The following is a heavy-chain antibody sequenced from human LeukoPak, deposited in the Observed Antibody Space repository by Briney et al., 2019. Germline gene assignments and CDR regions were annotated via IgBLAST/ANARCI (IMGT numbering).Heavy chain of an antibody. CDR3: VRHGLGSSWFGFDY. Sequence: GESLNISGKGSGYIFTTYSLGWARQMPGKGLEWIGIIYPGDSDPIYSPSIQGQVTISADKSISTAQLQWSSLKASDSAMYYWVRHGLGSSWFGFDYWGQGTLVTVSS. D-gene: IGHD6-13*01. V-gene: IGHV5-51*01. CDR1: GYIFTTYS. J-gene: IGHJ4*02. CDR2: IYPGDSDP.